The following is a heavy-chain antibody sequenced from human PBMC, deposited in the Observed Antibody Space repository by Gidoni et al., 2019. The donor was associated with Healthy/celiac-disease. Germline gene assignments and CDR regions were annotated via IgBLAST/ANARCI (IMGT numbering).Heavy chain of an antibody. CDR2: IYTSGST. V-gene: IGHV4-61*02. D-gene: IGHD3-3*02. CDR1: GGSISSGSYY. CDR3: ARGIRTWSFDY. J-gene: IGHJ4*02. Sequence: QVQLQVSGPGLVQPSLTLSLTCTVSGGSISSGSYYWCWIRQPAGKGLEWIGRIYTSGSTNYNPAHKSRVTISVDTSKNQFSLKLSSVTAADTSVYYCARGIRTWSFDYWGQGTLVTVSS.